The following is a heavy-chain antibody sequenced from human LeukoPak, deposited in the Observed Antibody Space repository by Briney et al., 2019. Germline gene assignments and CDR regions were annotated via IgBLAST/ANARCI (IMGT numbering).Heavy chain of an antibody. J-gene: IGHJ4*02. Sequence: PGGSLRLSCAASGFTFSSYSMNWVRQAPGKGLEWVSYISSSSSTIYYADSVKGRFTISRDNAKNSLYLQMNSLRAEDTAVYYCARERWTYDSSGYYEYWGQGTLVTVSS. CDR2: ISSSSSTI. CDR1: GFTFSSYS. V-gene: IGHV3-48*04. CDR3: ARERWTYDSSGYYEY. D-gene: IGHD3-22*01.